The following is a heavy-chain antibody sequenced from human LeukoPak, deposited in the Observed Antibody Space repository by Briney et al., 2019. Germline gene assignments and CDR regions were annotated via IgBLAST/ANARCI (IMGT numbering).Heavy chain of an antibody. CDR3: ARVVSENDAFDI. V-gene: IGHV4-39*01. CDR1: GGSISSSHDY. J-gene: IGHJ3*02. D-gene: IGHD2-15*01. CDR2: FYYSGGT. Sequence: TETLSLTCTVSGGSISSSHDYWGWISQPPGKGLEWIGSFYYSGGTYYNPSLKSRVTISVDTSNNQFSLKLSSVTAADTAVYYCARVVSENDAFDIWGQGTMVTVSS.